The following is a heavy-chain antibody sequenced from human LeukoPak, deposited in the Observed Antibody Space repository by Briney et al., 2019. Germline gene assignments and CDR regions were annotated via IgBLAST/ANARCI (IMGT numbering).Heavy chain of an antibody. CDR3: ARHLGTYDFWSGYPDYGMDV. J-gene: IGHJ6*02. V-gene: IGHV1-18*01. Sequence: ASVKVSCKASGYTFTSYGISWVRQAPGQGLEWMGWISAYNGNTNYAQKLQGRVTMTTDTSTSTAYMELSSLRSEDTAVYYCARHLGTYDFWSGYPDYGMDVWGQGTTVTVSS. CDR2: ISAYNGNT. D-gene: IGHD3-3*01. CDR1: GYTFTSYG.